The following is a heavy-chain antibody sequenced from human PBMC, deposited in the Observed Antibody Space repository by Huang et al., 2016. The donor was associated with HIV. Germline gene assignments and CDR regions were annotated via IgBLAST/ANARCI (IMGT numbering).Heavy chain of an antibody. CDR3: ARVRGYSGSYYGMDV. V-gene: IGHV1-69*01. CDR2: IIPVFGTQ. J-gene: IGHJ6*02. Sequence: QVQLVQSGAEVKKPGSSVKVSCKASGGTFSNHGFSWVRQAPGQGLEWMGVIIPVFGTQYYTPKFQGRVTITADESTSTVYMELSSLTPDDTAEYYCARVRGYSGSYYGMDVWGQGTTVTVSS. CDR1: GGTFSNHG. D-gene: IGHD1-26*01.